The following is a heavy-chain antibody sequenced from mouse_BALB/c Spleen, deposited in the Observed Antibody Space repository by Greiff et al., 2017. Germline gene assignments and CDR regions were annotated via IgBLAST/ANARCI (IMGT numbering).Heavy chain of an antibody. CDR1: GFTFSSYA. Sequence: VQLKESGGGLVKPGGSLKLSCAASGFTFSSYAMSWVRQTPEKRLEWVASISSGGSTYYPDSVKGRFTISRDNARNILYLQMSSLRSEDTAMYYCARELWYLDYWGQGTTLTVSS. V-gene: IGHV5-6-5*01. CDR2: ISSGGST. D-gene: IGHD1-1*02. CDR3: ARELWYLDY. J-gene: IGHJ2*01.